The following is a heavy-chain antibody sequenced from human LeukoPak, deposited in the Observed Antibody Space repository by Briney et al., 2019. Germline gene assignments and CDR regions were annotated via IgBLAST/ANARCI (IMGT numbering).Heavy chain of an antibody. CDR1: GLTVSSND. V-gene: IGHV3-53*01. CDR2: LYGDGRT. CDR3: ASDIDDYNTLPPLFQK. J-gene: IGHJ1*01. Sequence: GGSLRVSCAASGLTVSSNDMSWARQAPAKGLEWVSILYGDGRTNYADSVRGRFTISRDISKNTLYLQMNSLRAEDTAVYYCASDIDDYNTLPPLFQKWGQGTLVTVSS. D-gene: IGHD5-24*01.